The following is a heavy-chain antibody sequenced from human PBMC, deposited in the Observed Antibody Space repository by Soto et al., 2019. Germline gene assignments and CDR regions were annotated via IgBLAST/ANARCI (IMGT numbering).Heavy chain of an antibody. Sequence: GSLRLSCVGSGFTFSSYSINWVRQAPGKGLEWVSSISSRSDIYYADSVKGRFTISRDNAKNSVSLQMNSLRAEDTAVYYCAREYTAWPLAYGLDVWGQGTTVTVSS. CDR2: ISSRSDI. CDR3: AREYTAWPLAYGLDV. V-gene: IGHV3-21*01. J-gene: IGHJ6*02. CDR1: GFTFSSYS. D-gene: IGHD2-2*02.